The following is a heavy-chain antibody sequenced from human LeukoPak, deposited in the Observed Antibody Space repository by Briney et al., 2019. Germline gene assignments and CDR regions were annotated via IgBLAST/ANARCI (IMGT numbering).Heavy chain of an antibody. CDR1: GFTFSTFP. D-gene: IGHD6-6*01. V-gene: IGHV3-30*04. J-gene: IGHJ6*03. CDR3: ARVGRVSIYPSYMDV. CDR2: ISDDGRDT. Sequence: PGTSLRLSCEASGFTFSTFPIHWVRQTPDKRLEWVAVISDDGRDTYYADSVKGRFTISRDNSKNTLYLQMNSLSPEDTAVVYCARVGRVSIYPSYMDVRGKGTTVTVSS.